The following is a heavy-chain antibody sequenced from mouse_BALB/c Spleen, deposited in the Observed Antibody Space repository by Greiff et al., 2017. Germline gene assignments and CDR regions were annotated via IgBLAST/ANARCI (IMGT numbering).Heavy chain of an antibody. Sequence: VMLVESGPGLVAPSQSLSITCTVSGFSLTSYGVHWVRQPPGKGLEWLGVIWAGGSTNYNSALMSRLSISKDNSKSQVFLKMNSLQTDDTAMYYCAREGSIPFAYWGQGTLVTVSA. CDR1: GFSLTSYG. CDR2: IWAGGST. D-gene: IGHD5-1-1*01. CDR3: AREGSIPFAY. J-gene: IGHJ3*01. V-gene: IGHV2-9*02.